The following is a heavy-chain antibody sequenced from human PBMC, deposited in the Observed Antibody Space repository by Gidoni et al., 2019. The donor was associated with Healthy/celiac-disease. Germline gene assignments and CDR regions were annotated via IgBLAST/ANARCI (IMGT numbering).Heavy chain of an antibody. CDR1: GYSFTSYW. CDR3: ARREYCSGGSCYSPWFDP. V-gene: IGHV5-51*01. D-gene: IGHD2-15*01. CDR2: IYPGDSDT. Sequence: DVQLVQSGAAVKKPGESLRISCKGSGYSFTSYWIGWVRQMPGKGLEWRGIIYPGDSDTRYSPSFQGQVTISADKSISTAYLQWSSLKASDTAMYYCARREYCSGGSCYSPWFDPWGQGTLVTVSS. J-gene: IGHJ5*02.